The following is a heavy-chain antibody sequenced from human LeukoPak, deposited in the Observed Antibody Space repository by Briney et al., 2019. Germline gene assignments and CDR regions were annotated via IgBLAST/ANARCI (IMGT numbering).Heavy chain of an antibody. J-gene: IGHJ4*02. V-gene: IGHV3-23*01. D-gene: IGHD5-12*01. Sequence: GGSLRLSCAASGYTFSTYAMSWVRQAPGKGLEWVSAVRGSGSDTYYADSVKGRFTISRDNSKNTLHLQMNSLRAEDTAIYYCAKTSRVNSAYDSPFDYWGQGTLVTVSS. CDR1: GYTFSTYA. CDR3: AKTSRVNSAYDSPFDY. CDR2: VRGSGSDT.